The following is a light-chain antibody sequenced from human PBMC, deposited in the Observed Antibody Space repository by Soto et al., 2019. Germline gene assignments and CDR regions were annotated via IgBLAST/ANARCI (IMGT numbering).Light chain of an antibody. J-gene: IGKJ4*01. CDR1: ETLISF. CDR3: QQYGSSPLT. V-gene: IGKV3-20*01. CDR2: GAS. Sequence: EIVLTQSPATLSVSPGERVTLSCRASETLISFLAWYQQKPGQAPRLLIYGASTRATGIPDRFSGSGSGTDFTLTISRLEPEDFAVYYCQQYGSSPLTFGGGTKVEIK.